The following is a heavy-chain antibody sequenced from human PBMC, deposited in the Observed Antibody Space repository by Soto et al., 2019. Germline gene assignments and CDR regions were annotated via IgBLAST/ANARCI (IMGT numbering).Heavy chain of an antibody. CDR2: IYYNGNT. D-gene: IGHD4-4*01. J-gene: IGHJ5*02. CDR1: GGSISSGGYS. CDR3: ALTTDNWFDP. V-gene: IGHV4-30-2*03. Sequence: SETLSLTCAVAGGSISSGGYSWSWIRQPPGKGLEWIGNIYYNGNTFYNPSLRSRVTISLDTSKNQFSLTLRSVTAADTALYYCALTTDNWFDPWGPGTLVTVSS.